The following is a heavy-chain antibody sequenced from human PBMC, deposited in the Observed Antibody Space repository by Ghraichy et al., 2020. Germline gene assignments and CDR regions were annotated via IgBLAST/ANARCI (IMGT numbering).Heavy chain of an antibody. J-gene: IGHJ4*02. D-gene: IGHD1-26*01. V-gene: IGHV1-18*01. Sequence: ASVKVSCKASGYTFTSYGISWVRQAPGQGLEWMGWISAYNGNTNYAQKLQGRVTMTTDTSTSTAYMELRSLRSDDTAVYYCARDFSIVSPLPYYFDYWGQGTLVTVSS. CDR2: ISAYNGNT. CDR3: ARDFSIVSPLPYYFDY. CDR1: GYTFTSYG.